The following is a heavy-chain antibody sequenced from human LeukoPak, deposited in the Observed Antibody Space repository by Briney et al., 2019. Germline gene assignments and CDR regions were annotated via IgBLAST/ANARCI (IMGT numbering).Heavy chain of an antibody. Sequence: GGSLRLSCAASGFTFSSYAMHWVRQAPGKGLEWVAVISYDGSNKYYADSVKGRFTISRDNAKNSLYLQMNSLRAEDTAVYYCARGSLYYDILTGYYSHRDAFDIWGQGTMVTVSS. J-gene: IGHJ3*02. CDR1: GFTFSSYA. CDR2: ISYDGSNK. V-gene: IGHV3-30-3*01. CDR3: ARGSLYYDILTGYYSHRDAFDI. D-gene: IGHD3-9*01.